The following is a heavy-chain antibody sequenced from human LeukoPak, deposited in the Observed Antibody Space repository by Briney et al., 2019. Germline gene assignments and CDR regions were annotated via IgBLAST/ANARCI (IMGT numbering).Heavy chain of an antibody. CDR1: GGSISSSSYY. CDR2: IYYSGST. CDR3: ARHIAAAGDWFDP. D-gene: IGHD6-13*01. V-gene: IGHV4-39*01. Sequence: SETLSLTCTVSGGSISSSSYYWGWIRQPPGKGLEWIGSIYYSGSTYYNPSLESRVTISVDTSKNQFSLKLSSVTAADTAVYYCARHIAAAGDWFDPWGQGTLVTVSS. J-gene: IGHJ5*02.